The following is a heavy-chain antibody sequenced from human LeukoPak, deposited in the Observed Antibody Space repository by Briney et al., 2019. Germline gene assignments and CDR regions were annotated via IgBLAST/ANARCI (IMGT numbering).Heavy chain of an antibody. CDR2: IYHSGDT. CDR3: ARRGVGASPFDF. D-gene: IGHD1-26*01. CDR1: GDSIDSSTYF. V-gene: IGHV4-39*01. J-gene: IGHJ4*02. Sequence: SETLSLTCTVSGDSIDSSTYFWGWIRQSPGKGLEWIATIYHSGDTFYTPSLQSRVTITVDIIKNQFSLKVNTVTAADTAVYYCARRGVGASPFDFWGQGTLVTVS.